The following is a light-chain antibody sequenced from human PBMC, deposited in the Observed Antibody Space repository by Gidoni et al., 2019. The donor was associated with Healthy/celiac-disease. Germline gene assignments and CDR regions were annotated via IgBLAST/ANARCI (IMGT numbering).Light chain of an antibody. Sequence: DIVLTQSPGTLSLSPGERATLSCRASQSVSSSYLAWYQQKPGQAPRLLIYGASSRATGIPDRFSGSGSGTDFTLTISRLEPEDFAVYYCQQYGSSLIFGQGTKLEIK. J-gene: IGKJ2*01. V-gene: IGKV3-20*01. CDR2: GAS. CDR1: QSVSSSY. CDR3: QQYGSSLI.